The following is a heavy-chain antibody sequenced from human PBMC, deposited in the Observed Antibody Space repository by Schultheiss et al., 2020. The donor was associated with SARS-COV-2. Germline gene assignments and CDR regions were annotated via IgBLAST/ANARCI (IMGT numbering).Heavy chain of an antibody. CDR3: ARDIVVVPAAIHYYYYGMDV. D-gene: IGHD2-2*02. CDR1: GFTFSSYA. Sequence: GGSLRLSCAASGFTFSSYAMHWVRQAPGKGLEYVSAISSNGGSTYYANSVKGRFTISRDNSKNTLYLQMGSLRAEDMAVYYCARDIVVVPAAIHYYYYGMDVWGQGTTVTVSS. V-gene: IGHV3-64*01. CDR2: ISSNGGST. J-gene: IGHJ6*02.